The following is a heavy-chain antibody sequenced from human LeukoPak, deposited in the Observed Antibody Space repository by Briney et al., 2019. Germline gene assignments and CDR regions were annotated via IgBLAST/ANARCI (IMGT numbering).Heavy chain of an antibody. Sequence: PSETLSLTCTVSGGSISSSSYYWGWIRQPPGKGLEWIGSIYYSGSTYYNPSLKSRVTISVDTSKNQFSLKLSSVTAADTAVYYCASGPTLYDILTGRKYFDLWGRGTLVTVSS. D-gene: IGHD3-9*01. CDR2: IYYSGST. CDR3: ASGPTLYDILTGRKYFDL. CDR1: GGSISSSSYY. J-gene: IGHJ2*01. V-gene: IGHV4-39*07.